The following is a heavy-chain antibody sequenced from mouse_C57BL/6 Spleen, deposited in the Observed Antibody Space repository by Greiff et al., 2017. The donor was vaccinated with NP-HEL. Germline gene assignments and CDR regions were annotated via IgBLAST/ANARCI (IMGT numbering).Heavy chain of an antibody. J-gene: IGHJ2*01. CDR2: INPGSGGT. D-gene: IGHD1-1*01. V-gene: IGHV1-54*01. Sequence: QVHVKQSGAELVRPGTSVKVSCKASGYAFTNYLIEWVKQRPGQGLEWIGVINPGSGGTNYNEKFKGKATLTADKSSSTAYMQLSSLTSEDSAVYFCARGDTTVVSYFDYWGQGTTLTVSS. CDR3: ARGDTTVVSYFDY. CDR1: GYAFTNYL.